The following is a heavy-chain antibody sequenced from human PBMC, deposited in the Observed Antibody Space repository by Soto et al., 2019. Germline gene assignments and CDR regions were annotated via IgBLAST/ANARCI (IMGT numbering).Heavy chain of an antibody. Sequence: QVQLVQSGAEVKKPGASVKVSCKASGYTFTSYGISWVQQAPGQGLEWMGWISAYNGNTNYAQKLQGRVTMTTDTSTSTAYMELRSLRSDDTAVYYCARIAAALGDYYYGMDVWGQGTTVTVSS. D-gene: IGHD6-13*01. CDR3: ARIAAALGDYYYGMDV. CDR2: ISAYNGNT. CDR1: GYTFTSYG. V-gene: IGHV1-18*01. J-gene: IGHJ6*02.